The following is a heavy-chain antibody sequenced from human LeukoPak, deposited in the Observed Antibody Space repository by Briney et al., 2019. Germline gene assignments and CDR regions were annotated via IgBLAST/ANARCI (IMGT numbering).Heavy chain of an antibody. CDR3: AKGSDFSGWYYFDY. V-gene: IGHV3-21*01. D-gene: IGHD6-19*01. J-gene: IGHJ4*02. CDR2: ISSSSSYI. Sequence: SGGSLRLSCAASGFTFSSYSMNWVRQAPGKGLEWVSSISSSSSYIYYADSVKGRFTISRDNSKNTLYLQMNSLRAEDTAVYYCAKGSDFSGWYYFDYWGQGTLVTVSS. CDR1: GFTFSSYS.